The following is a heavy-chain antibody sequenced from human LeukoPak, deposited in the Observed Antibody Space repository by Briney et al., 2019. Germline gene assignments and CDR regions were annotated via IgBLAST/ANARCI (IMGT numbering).Heavy chain of an antibody. V-gene: IGHV3-74*01. D-gene: IGHD2-2*01. CDR1: GLTFSSHW. Sequence: GGSLRLSCAASGLTFSSHWMHWVRQAPGKGLVWVSHINSDGSWTGYAGSVKGRFTISKDNAKNMVYLHMNSLRVDDTAVYYCVSFYETYWGRGTLVTVSS. CDR3: VSFYETY. CDR2: INSDGSWT. J-gene: IGHJ4*02.